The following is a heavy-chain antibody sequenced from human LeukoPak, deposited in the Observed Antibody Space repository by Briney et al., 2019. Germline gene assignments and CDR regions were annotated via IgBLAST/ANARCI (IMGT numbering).Heavy chain of an antibody. CDR3: ARAVLGYYYGSGSYYNWFDP. Sequence: SETLSLTCTVSGGSISSYYWSWIRQPPGKGLEWIGYIYYSGCTNYNPSLKSRVTISVDTSKNQFSLKLSSVTAADTAVYYCARAVLGYYYGSGSYYNWFDPWGQGTLVTVSS. V-gene: IGHV4-59*01. CDR2: IYYSGCT. D-gene: IGHD3-10*01. J-gene: IGHJ5*02. CDR1: GGSISSYY.